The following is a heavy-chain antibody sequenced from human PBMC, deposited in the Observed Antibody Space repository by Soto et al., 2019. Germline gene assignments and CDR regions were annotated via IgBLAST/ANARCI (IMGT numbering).Heavy chain of an antibody. J-gene: IGHJ5*02. D-gene: IGHD3-3*01. V-gene: IGHV3-74*01. Sequence: GGSLRLSCADSGFTFTNYWMHWVRQAPGKGLEWVSRINSDGSSTRYADSVKGRFTISRDNAKNTVSLQMNSLRAEDTAVYYCARERAYYDPFELDPWGQGTLVTVSS. CDR2: INSDGSST. CDR3: ARERAYYDPFELDP. CDR1: GFTFTNYW.